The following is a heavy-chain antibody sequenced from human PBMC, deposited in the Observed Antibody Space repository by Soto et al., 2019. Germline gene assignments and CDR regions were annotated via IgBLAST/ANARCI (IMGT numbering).Heavy chain of an antibody. J-gene: IGHJ6*02. CDR3: ASSGYSSSWYGNYYYYGMDV. V-gene: IGHV1-18*01. CDR2: ISAYNGNT. D-gene: IGHD6-13*01. Sequence: QVQLVQSGAEVKKPGASVKVSCKASGYTFTSYGISWVRQAPGQGLEWMGWISAYNGNTNYAQKLQGRVTMTTDTSTSTAYMELRSMRSDDTDVYYCASSGYSSSWYGNYYYYGMDVWGQGTTVTVSS. CDR1: GYTFTSYG.